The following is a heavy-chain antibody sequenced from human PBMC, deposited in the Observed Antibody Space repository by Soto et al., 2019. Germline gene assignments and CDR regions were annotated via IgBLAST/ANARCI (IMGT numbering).Heavy chain of an antibody. CDR1: GFTFSSYA. CDR2: ISGSGGST. CDR3: AKCRDGYNYRHY. V-gene: IGHV3-23*01. J-gene: IGHJ4*02. D-gene: IGHD5-12*01. Sequence: EVQLLESGGGLVQPGGSLRLSCAASGFTFSSYAMSWVRQAPGKGLEWVSAISGSGGSTYYADSVKGRFTISRDNSQNTLYLQMNSLRAEDTAVYYCAKCRDGYNYRHYWGQGTLVTVSS.